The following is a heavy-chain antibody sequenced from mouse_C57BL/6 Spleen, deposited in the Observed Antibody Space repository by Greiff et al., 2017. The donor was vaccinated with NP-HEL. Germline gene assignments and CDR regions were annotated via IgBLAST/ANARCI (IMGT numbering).Heavy chain of an antibody. Sequence: VQLQQSGAELVRPGASVKLSCTASGFNIKDYYMHWVKQRTEQGMVWIGRIDPEDGDTEYAPKFQGKATMTADTSSNTAYLQLSSLTSEDTAVYYCTGSNSAWFAYWGQGTLVTVSA. J-gene: IGHJ3*01. V-gene: IGHV14-1*01. D-gene: IGHD2-5*01. CDR3: TGSNSAWFAY. CDR2: IDPEDGDT. CDR1: GFNIKDYY.